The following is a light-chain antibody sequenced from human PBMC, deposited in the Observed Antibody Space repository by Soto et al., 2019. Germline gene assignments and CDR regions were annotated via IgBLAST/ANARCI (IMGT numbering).Light chain of an antibody. Sequence: EIVLTQSPATLSLSPGERATLSCRASQSVSSYLAWYQQKPGQAPRLLIYDVSNRATVIPARFSGSGSGTDFTLTISSLEPEDFEVYYCQQRSNWPRTFGQGTKVEIK. CDR3: QQRSNWPRT. CDR2: DVS. J-gene: IGKJ1*01. V-gene: IGKV3-11*01. CDR1: QSVSSY.